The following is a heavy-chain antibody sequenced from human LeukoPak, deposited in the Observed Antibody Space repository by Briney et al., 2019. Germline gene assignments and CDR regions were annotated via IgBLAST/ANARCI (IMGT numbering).Heavy chain of an antibody. CDR3: ARSGHSNGWYYFDY. CDR1: GFTFSSYG. J-gene: IGHJ4*02. Sequence: PGGSLRLSCGASGFTFSSYGMHWVRQGPGKGLEWVAFIRHDGSKKYHADSVKGRFTISRDNSKKSLDLQMNSLRAEDTAVYYCARSGHSNGWYYFDYWGLGALVTVSS. CDR2: IRHDGSKK. V-gene: IGHV3-30*02. D-gene: IGHD6-19*01.